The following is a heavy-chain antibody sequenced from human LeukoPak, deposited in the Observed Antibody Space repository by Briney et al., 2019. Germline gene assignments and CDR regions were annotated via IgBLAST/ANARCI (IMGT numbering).Heavy chain of an antibody. CDR3: ARDFSEYGSRHRYMDV. CDR1: GFTVSNNY. CDR2: ISSSGST. Sequence: GGSLRLSCAASGFTVSNNYLTWVRQAPGKGLEWVSVISSSGSTYYADSVKGRFDISSDSSKSTLYLQMNSLRAEDTAVYYCARDFSEYGSRHRYMDVWGRGTTVTISS. J-gene: IGHJ6*03. V-gene: IGHV3-66*01. D-gene: IGHD6-13*01.